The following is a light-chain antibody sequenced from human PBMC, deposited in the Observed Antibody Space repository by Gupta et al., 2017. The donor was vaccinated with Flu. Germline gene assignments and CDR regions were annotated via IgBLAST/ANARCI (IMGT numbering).Light chain of an antibody. J-gene: IGKJ5*01. V-gene: IGKV1-9*01. CDR3: QRVNSYPLT. Sequence: DIQLTQSPSFLSASVGDRVTITCRASQGISSYLAWYQQKPGKAPKLLIYDASTLQSGVPSRFSGSGSGTEFTLTISSLQPEDFATYYCQRVNSYPLTFGQGTRLEIK. CDR1: QGISSY. CDR2: DAS.